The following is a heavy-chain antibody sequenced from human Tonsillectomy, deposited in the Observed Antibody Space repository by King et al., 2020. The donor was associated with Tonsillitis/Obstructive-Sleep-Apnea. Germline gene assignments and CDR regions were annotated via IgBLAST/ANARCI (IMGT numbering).Heavy chain of an antibody. CDR3: ASGLSGVLRFDY. J-gene: IGHJ4*02. CDR1: GYIFSSYW. CDR2: IYPGDSDT. D-gene: IGHD5/OR15-5a*01. V-gene: IGHV5-51*03. Sequence: QLVQSGAEVKKTGETLKISCKGSGYIFSSYWIGWVRQMPGKGLEWRGIIYPGDSDTKYSPSLQGQVTISADQSISTAYLQWSSLKASDTAMYYCASGLSGVLRFDYWGQGTLVTVSS.